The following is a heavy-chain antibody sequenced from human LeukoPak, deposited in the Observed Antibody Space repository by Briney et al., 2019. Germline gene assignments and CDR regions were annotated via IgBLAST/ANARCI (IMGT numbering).Heavy chain of an antibody. CDR3: ARGALGLRLGELSLYFDY. CDR1: GFTFSSYE. CDR2: ISSSGSTI. Sequence: GGSLRLPCAASGFTFSSYEMNWVRQAPGKGLEWVSYISSSGSTIYYADSVKGRFTISRDNAKNSLYLQMNSLRAEDTAVYYCARGALGLRLGELSLYFDYWGQGTLVTVSS. V-gene: IGHV3-48*03. J-gene: IGHJ4*02. D-gene: IGHD3-16*02.